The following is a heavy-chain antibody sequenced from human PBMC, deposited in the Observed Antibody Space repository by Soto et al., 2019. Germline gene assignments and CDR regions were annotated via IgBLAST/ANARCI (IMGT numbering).Heavy chain of an antibody. CDR2: IYYSGST. D-gene: IGHD3-3*02. Sequence: QLQLQESGPGLVKPSETLSLTCTVSGGSISSSSYYWGWIRQPPGKGLEWIGSIYYSGSTYYNPPXXXRXXISVDTSKNQFSLTRSPVTAADTAVYYCASPKIAFYNWFDPWGQGTLVTVSS. V-gene: IGHV4-39*01. CDR1: GGSISSSSYY. J-gene: IGHJ5*02. CDR3: ASPKIAFYNWFDP.